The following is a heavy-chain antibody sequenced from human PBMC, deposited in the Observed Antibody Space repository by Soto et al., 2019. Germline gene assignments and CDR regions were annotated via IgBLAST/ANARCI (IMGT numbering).Heavy chain of an antibody. D-gene: IGHD5-18*01. Sequence: QVQLVESGGGVVQPGRSLRLSCAASGFTFSSYGMHWVRQAPGKGLEWVAVIWYDGSNKYYADSVKGRFTISRDNSKNTLYLQMNSLRAEDTAVYYCARGAAMVPTYSDYWGQGTLVTVSS. J-gene: IGHJ4*02. CDR2: IWYDGSNK. CDR1: GFTFSSYG. CDR3: ARGAAMVPTYSDY. V-gene: IGHV3-33*01.